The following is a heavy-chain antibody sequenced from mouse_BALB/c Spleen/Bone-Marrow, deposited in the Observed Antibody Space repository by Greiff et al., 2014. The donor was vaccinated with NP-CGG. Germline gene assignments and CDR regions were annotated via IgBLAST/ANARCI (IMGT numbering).Heavy chain of an antibody. CDR3: ARGGYGYVFAY. V-gene: IGHV1-9*01. Sequence: QVQLQQSGAELMKPGASVKISCKATGYTFNSYWIEWVKQRPGHGLEWIGEILPGSGSTNYNEKFKGKATFTTDTSSNTAYMQLSSLTSEDSAVYYCARGGYGYVFAYWGQGTLVTVSA. CDR1: GYTFNSYW. D-gene: IGHD2-2*01. J-gene: IGHJ3*01. CDR2: ILPGSGST.